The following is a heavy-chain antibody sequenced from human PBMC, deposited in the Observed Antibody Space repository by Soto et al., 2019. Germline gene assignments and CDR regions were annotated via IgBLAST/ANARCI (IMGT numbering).Heavy chain of an antibody. Sequence: QVQLQQWGAGLLKPSETLSLTCAVYGGSFSGYYWSWIRQPPGKGLEWIGEINHSGSTNYNPSLKSRVTISLDTSKNQFSLKLSSVTAADTAVYYCASGGKQQVVRSQYFDLWGRGTLFTVSS. CDR3: ASGGKQQVVRSQYFDL. J-gene: IGHJ2*01. CDR1: GGSFSGYY. D-gene: IGHD6-13*01. V-gene: IGHV4-34*01. CDR2: INHSGST.